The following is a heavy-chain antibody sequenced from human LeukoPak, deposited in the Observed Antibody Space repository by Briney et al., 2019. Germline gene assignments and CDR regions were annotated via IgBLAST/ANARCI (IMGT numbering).Heavy chain of an antibody. V-gene: IGHV1-18*01. CDR2: ISAYNGNT. D-gene: IGHD3-10*01. CDR1: GYTFTSYG. Sequence: GASVKVSCKASGYTFTSYGISWVRQAPGQGLEWMGWISAYNGNTNYAQKLQGRVTMTTDTSTSTAYMELRSLRSDDTAVYYCARDPSNYYGSGSYYKSASFDYWGQGTLVTVSS. CDR3: ARDPSNYYGSGSYYKSASFDY. J-gene: IGHJ4*02.